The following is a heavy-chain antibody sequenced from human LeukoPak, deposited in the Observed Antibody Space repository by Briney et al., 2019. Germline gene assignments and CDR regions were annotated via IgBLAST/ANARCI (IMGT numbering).Heavy chain of an antibody. CDR3: ARDGETKGAEYFQH. V-gene: IGHV4-59*01. J-gene: IGHJ1*01. CDR2: IYYSGST. CDR1: GGSISSYY. Sequence: SETLSLTCTVSGGSISSYYWSWIRQPPGKGLEWIGYIYYSGSTNYNPSLKSRVTISVDTSKNQFSLKLSSVTAADTAVYYCARDGETKGAEYFQHWARAPWSPSPQ. D-gene: IGHD2-8*01.